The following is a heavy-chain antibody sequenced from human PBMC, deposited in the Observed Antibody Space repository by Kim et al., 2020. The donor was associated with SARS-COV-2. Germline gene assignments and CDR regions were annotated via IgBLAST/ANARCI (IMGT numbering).Heavy chain of an antibody. Sequence: NYEPKFQGRVTITADKSTSTAYMELSSLRSEDTAVYYCARDLGATISFDYWGQGTLVTVSS. J-gene: IGHJ4*02. D-gene: IGHD5-12*01. V-gene: IGHV1-69*04. CDR3: ARDLGATISFDY.